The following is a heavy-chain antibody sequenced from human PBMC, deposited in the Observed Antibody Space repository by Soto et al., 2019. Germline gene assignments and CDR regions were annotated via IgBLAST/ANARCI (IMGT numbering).Heavy chain of an antibody. D-gene: IGHD2-21*02. CDR2: INPNSDGT. CDR1: GYTFTGYY. V-gene: IGHV1-2*04. CDR3: ARDRNGGNSSLYYFDY. J-gene: IGHJ4*02. Sequence: QVQLVQSGAEVKKPGASVKVSCKASGYTFTGYYMHWVRQAPGQGLEWMGWINPNSDGTNYAQKFQGWVTMTRDTSISTAYMELSRLRSDDTAVYYCARDRNGGNSSLYYFDYWGQGTLVTVSS.